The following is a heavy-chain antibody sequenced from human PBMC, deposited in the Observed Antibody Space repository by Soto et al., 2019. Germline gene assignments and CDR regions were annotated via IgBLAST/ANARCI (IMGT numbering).Heavy chain of an antibody. CDR3: ARGIGYCTNGVCYTRGRNWFDP. D-gene: IGHD2-8*01. V-gene: IGHV5-51*01. CDR1: GYSFTSYW. Sequence: GESLKISCKGSGYSFTSYWIGWVRQMPGKGLEWMGIIYPGDSDTRYSPSFQGQVTISADKSISTAYLQWSSLKASDTAMYYCARGIGYCTNGVCYTRGRNWFDPWGQGTLVTVSS. CDR2: IYPGDSDT. J-gene: IGHJ5*02.